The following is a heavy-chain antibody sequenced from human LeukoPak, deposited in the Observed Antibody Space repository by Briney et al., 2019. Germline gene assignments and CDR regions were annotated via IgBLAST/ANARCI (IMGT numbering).Heavy chain of an antibody. Sequence: PSETLSLTCAVSGGSISSISSNNWAWIRQPPGKGLELIAAIHYTGSTYYNPSFMSRVTISVDTSKNQFSLKLNSLTATDTAVYYCARLPTGYPNWFDTWGQGILVTASS. J-gene: IGHJ5*02. V-gene: IGHV4-39*01. D-gene: IGHD5-18*01. CDR1: GGSISSISSNN. CDR3: ARLPTGYPNWFDT. CDR2: IHYTGST.